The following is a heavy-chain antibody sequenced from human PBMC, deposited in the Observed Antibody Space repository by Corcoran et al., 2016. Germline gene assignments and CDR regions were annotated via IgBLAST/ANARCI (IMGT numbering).Heavy chain of an antibody. CDR2: INHSGST. CDR1: GGSFSGYY. J-gene: IGHJ6*02. V-gene: IGHV4-34*01. CDR3: ARDVIVVVPAAILYYYYYGMDV. Sequence: QVQLQQWGAGLLKPSETLSLTCAVYGGSFSGYYWSWIRQPPGKGLEWIGEINHSGSTNYNPSLKSRVTISVDTSKNQFSLKLGSVTAADTAVYYCARDVIVVVPAAILYYYYYGMDVWGQGTTVTVSS. D-gene: IGHD2-2*01.